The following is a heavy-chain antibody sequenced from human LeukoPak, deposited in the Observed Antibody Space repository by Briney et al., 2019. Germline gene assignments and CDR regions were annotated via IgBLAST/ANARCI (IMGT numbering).Heavy chain of an antibody. D-gene: IGHD3-10*02. CDR3: AKRGGGTMFAFDI. J-gene: IGHJ3*02. V-gene: IGHV3-23*01. CDR2: ISGGGGST. Sequence: PGGSLRLSCAASGFTFSSYAMGWVRQAPGKGLEWVSAISGGGGSTYYADSVKGRFTISRDNSKNILYLQMNSLRAEDTAIYYCAKRGGGTMFAFDIWGQGTMVTVSS. CDR1: GFTFSSYA.